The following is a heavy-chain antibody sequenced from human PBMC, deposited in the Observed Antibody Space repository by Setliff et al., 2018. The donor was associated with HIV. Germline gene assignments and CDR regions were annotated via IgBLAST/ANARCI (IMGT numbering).Heavy chain of an antibody. CDR3: ASPYSGSYSGFQY. V-gene: IGHV4-34*01. CDR2: ITDSGGS. CDR1: GGSFSGYY. J-gene: IGHJ1*01. D-gene: IGHD1-26*01. Sequence: PSETLSLTCAVCGGSFSGYYWTWIRQSPGKGLEWIGEITDSGGSKYNPSLESRVTISVDTSKNQFSLNLTSVTVADTGIYYCASPYSGSYSGFQYWGQGTLVTVSS.